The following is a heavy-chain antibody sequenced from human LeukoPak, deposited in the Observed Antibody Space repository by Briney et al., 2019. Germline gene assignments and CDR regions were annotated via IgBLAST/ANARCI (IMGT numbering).Heavy chain of an antibody. CDR1: KFTFNKYG. Sequence: GGSLRLSCAASKFTFNKYGMHWVRQAPGKGLEWVAFIRYDGSNKYYADSVKGRFTISRDNSKNTLYLQMNSLRAEDTAVYYCARGGSYLSAFDIWGQGTMVTVSS. CDR3: ARGGSYLSAFDI. V-gene: IGHV3-30*02. J-gene: IGHJ3*02. D-gene: IGHD1-26*01. CDR2: IRYDGSNK.